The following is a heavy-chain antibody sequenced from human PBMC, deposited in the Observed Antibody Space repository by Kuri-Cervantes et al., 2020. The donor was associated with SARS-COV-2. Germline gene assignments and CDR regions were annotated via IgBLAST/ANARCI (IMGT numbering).Heavy chain of an antibody. CDR3: ARDPRIAVAGWEYYYYYYGMDV. V-gene: IGHV1-69*06. J-gene: IGHJ6*02. Sequence: SVKVSCKASGGSFTTYAIYWVRQAPGQGLEWMGGIVPIFGTTNYAQKFQGRVAITADKSTGTAYMELSRLRSDDTAVYYCARDPRIAVAGWEYYYYYYGMDVWGQGTTVTVSS. D-gene: IGHD6-19*01. CDR2: IVPIFGTT. CDR1: GGSFTTYA.